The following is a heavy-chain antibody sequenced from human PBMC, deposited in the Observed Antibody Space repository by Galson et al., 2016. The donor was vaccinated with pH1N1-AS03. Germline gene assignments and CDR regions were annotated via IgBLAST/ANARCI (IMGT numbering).Heavy chain of an antibody. CDR2: ISHSGTT. CDR3: ARVPIDMDNTMGNWSDP. D-gene: IGHD3-10*01. J-gene: IGHJ5*02. CDR1: GGSISSYY. Sequence: ETLSLTCTVSGGSISSYYWSWIRQRPGKGLEWIGYISHSGTTYYNPSLQSRVSISADTSKTQFSLKLSSTTAADTAVYYCARVPIDMDNTMGNWSDPWGQGTQVTVSS. V-gene: IGHV4-59*12.